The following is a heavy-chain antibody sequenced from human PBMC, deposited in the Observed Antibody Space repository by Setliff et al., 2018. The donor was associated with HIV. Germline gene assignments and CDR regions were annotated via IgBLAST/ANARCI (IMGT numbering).Heavy chain of an antibody. V-gene: IGHV1-18*04. Sequence: VASVKVSCKASGYTFTTYGVNWVRQAPGQGLEWVGWINSYNGNTKFAQKFQGRVTMTTDTSTTTAFMELRSLKADDTGIYYCSRSGVPPYYYYGMDVWGQGTTVTVSS. CDR3: SRSGVPPYYYYGMDV. D-gene: IGHD3-10*01. CDR1: GYTFTTYG. J-gene: IGHJ6*02. CDR2: INSYNGNT.